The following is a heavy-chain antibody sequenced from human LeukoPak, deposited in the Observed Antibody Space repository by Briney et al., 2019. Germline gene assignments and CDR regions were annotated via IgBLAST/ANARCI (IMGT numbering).Heavy chain of an antibody. CDR3: ARVQESQIDYYFDY. CDR2: IYYSGST. D-gene: IGHD3-9*01. V-gene: IGHV4-59*01. CDR1: GGSISSYY. J-gene: IGHJ4*02. Sequence: SETLSLTCTVSGGSISSYYWSWIRQPPGKGLEGMGYIYYSGSTNYNPSLKSRVTISVDTSKNQFSLKLSSVTAADTAVYYCARVQESQIDYYFDYWGQGTLVTVSS.